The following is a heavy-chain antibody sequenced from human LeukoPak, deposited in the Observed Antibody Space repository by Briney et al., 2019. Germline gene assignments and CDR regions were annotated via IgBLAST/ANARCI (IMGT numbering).Heavy chain of an antibody. J-gene: IGHJ4*02. CDR2: IQQDGSVK. CDR1: GFTFSSYW. Sequence: PGGSLRLSCAASGFTFSSYWMSWVRQAPGKGLEWVANIQQDGSVKYYVGSVKGRFTISRDNAKNSLYLQMNSLRAEDTAVYYCARDRGDSSTSWNYWGQGTLVTVSS. V-gene: IGHV3-7*01. CDR3: ARDRGDSSTSWNY. D-gene: IGHD6-19*01.